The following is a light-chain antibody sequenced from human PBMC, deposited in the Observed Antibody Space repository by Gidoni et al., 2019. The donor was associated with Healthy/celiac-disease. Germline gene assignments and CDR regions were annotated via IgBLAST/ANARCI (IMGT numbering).Light chain of an antibody. J-gene: IGKJ1*01. V-gene: IGKV3-15*01. CDR1: QSVSSN. Sequence: EIVMTQSPATLSVSPGARATLSCRASQSVSSNLAWYQQKPGQAPRLLIYGASTRATGIPARFSGSGSGTELTLTISSLKSEDCAVYFCQQYNNWPRWTFGQGTKVEIK. CDR2: GAS. CDR3: QQYNNWPRWT.